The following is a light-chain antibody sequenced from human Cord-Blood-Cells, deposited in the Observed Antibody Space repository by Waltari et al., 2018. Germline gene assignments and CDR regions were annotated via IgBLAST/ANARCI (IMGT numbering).Light chain of an antibody. CDR1: QDISNY. CDR2: DAA. J-gene: IGKJ1*01. CDR3: QQYDNLPWT. Sequence: DIQMTQSPSSLSASVGVRVTITCQARQDISNYLNWYQQKPGKAPKLRFYDAANWETGVPSRFSGSGSGTDFTFTISSLQPEDIATYYCQQYDNLPWTFGHGTKVEIK. V-gene: IGKV1-33*01.